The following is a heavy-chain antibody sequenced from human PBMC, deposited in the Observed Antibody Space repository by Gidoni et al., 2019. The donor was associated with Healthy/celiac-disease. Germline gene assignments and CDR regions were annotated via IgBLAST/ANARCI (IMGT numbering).Heavy chain of an antibody. CDR1: GYTFPSYG. D-gene: IGHD6-6*01. CDR2: ISAYNGNT. CDR3: ARDRTIAARPEYFQH. J-gene: IGHJ1*01. V-gene: IGHV1-18*01. Sequence: HVQLVQSGAEVKQPGASVKVSCKPSGYTFPSYGISWVRQAPGQGLEWMGWISAYNGNTNYAQKLQGRVTMTTDTSTRTAYMELRSLRSDDTAVYYCARDRTIAARPEYFQHWGQGTLVTVSS.